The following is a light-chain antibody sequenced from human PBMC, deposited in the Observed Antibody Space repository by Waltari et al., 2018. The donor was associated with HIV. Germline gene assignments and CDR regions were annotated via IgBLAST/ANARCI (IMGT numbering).Light chain of an antibody. J-gene: IGLJ2*01. V-gene: IGLV1-47*01. Sequence: QSVLTQPPSASGTPGQRVTISCSGSSSNIGYNYVCWYQHIPGTAPKLLIYRNTQRPSGVPDRFSGSKSGTSASLAISGLRSDDEADYYCVAWDDTLSGHVVIGGGTKLTVL. CDR2: RNT. CDR3: VAWDDTLSGHVV. CDR1: SSNIGYNY.